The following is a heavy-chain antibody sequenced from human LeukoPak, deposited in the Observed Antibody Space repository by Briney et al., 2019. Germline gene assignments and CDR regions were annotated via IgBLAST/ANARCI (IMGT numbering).Heavy chain of an antibody. J-gene: IGHJ3*02. CDR1: GGSISNNNYY. D-gene: IGHD6-25*01. Sequence: SETLSLTCTVSGGSISNNNYYWAWIRQPPGKGLECIGSIYYSGSPYYNPSLKSRVTISVDTSKNQFSLRLSSVTAADTAVYYCARSRKYSIAYFAEADAFDIWGQGTMVTVSS. V-gene: IGHV4-39*01. CDR2: IYYSGSP. CDR3: ARSRKYSIAYFAEADAFDI.